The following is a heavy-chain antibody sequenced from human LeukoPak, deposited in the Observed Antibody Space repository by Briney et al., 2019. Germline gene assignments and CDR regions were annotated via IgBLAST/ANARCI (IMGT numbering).Heavy chain of an antibody. J-gene: IGHJ5*02. D-gene: IGHD2-2*01. CDR3: ARDRGYSTSFPNWFDP. Sequence: SETLSLTCTVSGGSISSYYWSWIRQPPGKGLEWLGCIYSSGSTNYDPSLKSRVTISVDTSKNQFSLKLSSVTAADTAVYYCARDRGYSTSFPNWFDPWGQGTLVTVSS. CDR1: GGSISSYY. V-gene: IGHV4-59*01. CDR2: IYSSGST.